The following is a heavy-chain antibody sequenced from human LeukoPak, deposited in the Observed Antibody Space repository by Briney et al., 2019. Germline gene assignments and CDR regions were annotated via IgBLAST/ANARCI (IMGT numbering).Heavy chain of an antibody. Sequence: SETLSLTCAVSGGSISSGGYSWSWIRQPPGKGLEWIGYIYHSGSTYYNPPLKSRVTISVDRSKNQFSLKLSSVTAADTAVYYCARVSYYDSSGYYPYYFDYWGQGTLVTVSS. J-gene: IGHJ4*02. V-gene: IGHV4-30-2*01. CDR2: IYHSGST. CDR3: ARVSYYDSSGYYPYYFDY. D-gene: IGHD3-22*01. CDR1: GGSISSGGYS.